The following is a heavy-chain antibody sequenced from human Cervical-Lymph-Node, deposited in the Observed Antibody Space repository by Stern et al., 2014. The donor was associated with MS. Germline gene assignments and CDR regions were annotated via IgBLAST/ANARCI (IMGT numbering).Heavy chain of an antibody. CDR3: ARADVFDI. CDR1: GGSISSYY. J-gene: IGHJ3*02. V-gene: IGHV4-59*01. CDR2: IYYSGST. Sequence: QVQLQESGPGLVKPSETLSLTCTVSGGSISSYYWSWIRQPPGKGLEWIGYIYYSGSTNYNPSLKSRVTISVKTSKNQFSLKLRSVTAADTAVYSGARADVFDIGGQGTMVTVSS.